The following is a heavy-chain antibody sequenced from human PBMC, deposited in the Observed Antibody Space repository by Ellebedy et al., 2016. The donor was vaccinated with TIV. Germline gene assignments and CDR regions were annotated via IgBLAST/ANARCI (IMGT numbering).Heavy chain of an antibody. D-gene: IGHD3-3*01. J-gene: IGHJ3*01. V-gene: IGHV3-48*01. CDR2: ISHSSITI. CDR3: ARDMGWGNERLNDAFDL. CDR1: GFSFTTYS. Sequence: GGSLRLSCAASGFSFTTYSMNWVRHAPGKGLEWVAYISHSSITINYADSVKGRFTVSRDNANNSLSLQMNSLNAEDTAVYFCARDMGWGNERLNDAFDLWGQGTAVIVSS.